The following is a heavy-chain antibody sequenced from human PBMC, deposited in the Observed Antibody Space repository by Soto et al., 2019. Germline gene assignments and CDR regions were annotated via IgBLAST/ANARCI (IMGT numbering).Heavy chain of an antibody. CDR1: GGTFSSYA. J-gene: IGHJ6*02. CDR3: ALRVAAILHYYYGMDV. D-gene: IGHD2-2*02. V-gene: IGHV1-69*06. Sequence: SVKVSCKASGGTFSSYAISWVRQAPGQGLEWMGGIIPIFGTANYAQKFQGRVTITADKSTSTAYMELSSLRSEDTAEDYCALRVAAILHYYYGMDVWGQGTTVTVSS. CDR2: IIPIFGTA.